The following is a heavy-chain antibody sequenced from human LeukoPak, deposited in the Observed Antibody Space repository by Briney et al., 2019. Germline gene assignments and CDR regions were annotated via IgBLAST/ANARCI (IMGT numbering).Heavy chain of an antibody. V-gene: IGHV1-46*01. D-gene: IGHD2-15*01. Sequence: GASVRVSCKASGYTFTSYYMHWVRQAPRQGLEWMGIINPSGGSTSYAQKFQGRVTMTRDTSTSTVYMELSSLRSEDTAVYYCASGSRRYYFDYWGQGTLVTVSS. CDR1: GYTFTSYY. J-gene: IGHJ4*02. CDR2: INPSGGST. CDR3: ASGSRRYYFDY.